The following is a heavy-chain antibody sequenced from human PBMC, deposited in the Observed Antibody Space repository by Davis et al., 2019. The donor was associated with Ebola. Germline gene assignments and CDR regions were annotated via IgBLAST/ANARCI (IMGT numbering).Heavy chain of an antibody. Sequence: PGGSLRLSCAASGFTFSRYTMNWVRQAPGKGLEWVSSISSSSSYIYYADSVKGRFTISRDNAKNSLYLQMNSLRAEDTAVYYCARGSTSLLWVPYYYYYYMDVWGKGTTVTVSS. D-gene: IGHD2-2*01. CDR3: ARGSTSLLWVPYYYYYYMDV. CDR1: GFTFSRYT. J-gene: IGHJ6*03. CDR2: ISSSSSYI. V-gene: IGHV3-21*04.